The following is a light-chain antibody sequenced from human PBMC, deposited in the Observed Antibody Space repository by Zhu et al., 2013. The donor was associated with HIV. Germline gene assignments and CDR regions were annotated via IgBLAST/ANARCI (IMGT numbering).Light chain of an antibody. CDR1: SSDVGVYNY. J-gene: IGLJ1*01. CDR2: EVS. CDR3: AAWDDSLNGYV. V-gene: IGLV2-14*01. Sequence: QSALTQPASVSGSPGQSITISCTGTSSDVGVYNYVSWYQQHPGKAPKLIIYEVSNRPSGVSDRFSGSKSGTSASLAISGLQSEDEADYYCAAWDDSLNGYVFGTGTKVTVL.